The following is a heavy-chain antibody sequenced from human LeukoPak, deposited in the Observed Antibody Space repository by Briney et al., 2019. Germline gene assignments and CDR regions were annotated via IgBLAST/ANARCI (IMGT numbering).Heavy chain of an antibody. J-gene: IGHJ6*04. Sequence: PGGSLRLSCAASGFTFSSYSMDWVRQAPGKGLEWVSSISSSSSYMYYADSVKGRFIISRGNAKNSLYLQMNSLRAEDTAVYYCARVAATLDVWGKGTTVTVSS. V-gene: IGHV3-21*01. CDR2: ISSSSSYM. CDR1: GFTFSSYS. D-gene: IGHD2-15*01. CDR3: ARVAATLDV.